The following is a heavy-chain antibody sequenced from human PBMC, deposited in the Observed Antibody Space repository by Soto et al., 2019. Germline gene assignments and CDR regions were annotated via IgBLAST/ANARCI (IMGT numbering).Heavy chain of an antibody. J-gene: IGHJ6*02. V-gene: IGHV1-18*01. Sequence: QVQLVQSGDEVKKPGASVKVSCKASGYIFVNYGIAWVRQAPGQGLEWMGWISPYTGNTHSATKIQGRLTMTTDTPTSKAYMDLGSLTSDDTAVYYCVMVDNYVTPTPQDVWGQGNTVTVSS. CDR1: GYIFVNYG. D-gene: IGHD3-16*01. CDR3: VMVDNYVTPTPQDV. CDR2: ISPYTGNT.